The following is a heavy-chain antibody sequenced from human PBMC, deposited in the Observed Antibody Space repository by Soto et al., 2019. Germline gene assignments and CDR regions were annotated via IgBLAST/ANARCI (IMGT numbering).Heavy chain of an antibody. V-gene: IGHV3-11*01. J-gene: IGHJ4*02. CDR2: ISNIDTT. CDR1: GFTFSDHY. Sequence: GGSLRLSCVASGFTFSDHYLSWIRQAPGKGLEWVSQISNIDTTYYVDSVKGRFTISRDNAKNSLFLQMNSLRAEDTAVYYCARGRYCTPASCSHFDYWGQGALVTVSS. D-gene: IGHD2-2*01. CDR3: ARGRYCTPASCSHFDY.